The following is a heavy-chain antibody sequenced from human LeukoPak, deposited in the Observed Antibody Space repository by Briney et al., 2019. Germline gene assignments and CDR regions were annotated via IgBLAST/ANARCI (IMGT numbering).Heavy chain of an antibody. CDR3: AKLDYDSVWGGRDF. CDR1: GFTFSSYG. Sequence: PGGSLRLSCAASGFTFSSYGMHWVRQAPGMGLEWVAVISPDVSSKYYADSVKGRFTISRDNSNNTLYLQMNNLKAEDTAVYYCAKLDYDSVWGGRDFWGQGTLVTVSS. J-gene: IGHJ4*02. V-gene: IGHV3-30-3*02. CDR2: ISPDVSSK. D-gene: IGHD3-16*01.